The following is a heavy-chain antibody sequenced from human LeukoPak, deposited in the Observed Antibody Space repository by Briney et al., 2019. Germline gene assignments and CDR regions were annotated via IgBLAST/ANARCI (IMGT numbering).Heavy chain of an antibody. V-gene: IGHV4-59*01. D-gene: IGHD3-16*01. CDR1: GGSISSYY. J-gene: IGHJ4*02. CDR2: IYYSGST. CDR3: GGGFTTVDY. Sequence: SETLSLTCTVSGGSISSYYWSWIRQPPGKGLEWIGYIYYSGSTNYNPSLKSRVTISVDTSKNQFSLELSSVTAADTAVYYCGGGFTTVDYWGQGTLVTVSS.